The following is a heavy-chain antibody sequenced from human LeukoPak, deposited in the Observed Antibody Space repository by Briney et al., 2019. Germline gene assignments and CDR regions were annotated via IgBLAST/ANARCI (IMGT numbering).Heavy chain of an antibody. V-gene: IGHV4-61*02. CDR3: ARTRYYYGSRSYGAPYYFDS. CDR1: GGSISSGRNY. CDR2: IYIFSGST. J-gene: IGHJ4*02. D-gene: IGHD3-10*01. Sequence: SETLSLTCTVSGGSISSGRNYWTWIRQPAGKGLEWIGRIYIFSGSTNYNPSLKSRVTISVDTSKNQFSLKLSSVTAADTAVYYCARTRYYYGSRSYGAPYYFDSWGQGTLVTVSS.